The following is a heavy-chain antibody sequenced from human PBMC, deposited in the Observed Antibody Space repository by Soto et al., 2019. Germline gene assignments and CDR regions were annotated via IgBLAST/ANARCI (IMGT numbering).Heavy chain of an antibody. J-gene: IGHJ2*01. CDR1: GGSISSYF. Sequence: PSETLSLTCTVSGGSISSYFWSWIRQPTGKGLEWIGYIYNSGTTNYNPSLKSRVTISADTSKNQFSLKLRSVTAADTAVYYCARHVNFGDDCPFDLWGRGTVVTVSS. CDR3: ARHVNFGDDCPFDL. D-gene: IGHD2-21*01. V-gene: IGHV4-59*08. CDR2: IYNSGTT.